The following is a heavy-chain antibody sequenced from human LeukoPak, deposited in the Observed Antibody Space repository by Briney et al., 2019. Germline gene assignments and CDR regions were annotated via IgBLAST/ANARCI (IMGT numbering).Heavy chain of an antibody. V-gene: IGHV1-2*02. D-gene: IGHD2-21*02. CDR3: ARSAYCGGDCYYYFDY. CDR1: GNTFSGNY. Sequence: ASVKVSCKASGNTFSGNYMHWVRQAPGQGLEWMGWINPNSGGTKYAQKFQGRVTMTRDTSISTAYMELSGLTSGDAALYYCARSAYCGGDCYYYFDYWGQGTLVTVSS. CDR2: INPNSGGT. J-gene: IGHJ4*02.